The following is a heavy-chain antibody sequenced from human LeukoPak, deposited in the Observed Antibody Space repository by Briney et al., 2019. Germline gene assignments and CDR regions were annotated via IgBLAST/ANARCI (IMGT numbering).Heavy chain of an antibody. CDR3: ARLLDNDSSGDPDTFDM. Sequence: ADTQSLTCSVSGGSMSGHYWSWIRQPPGKGLEWIGYVYYSGKTQYNPSLQRRVTISVDTSKNLFSLKVTSATAADTAVYYCARLLDNDSSGDPDTFDMWGQGTVGTVSS. V-gene: IGHV4-59*07. D-gene: IGHD3-22*01. J-gene: IGHJ3*02. CDR2: VYYSGKT. CDR1: GGSMSGHY.